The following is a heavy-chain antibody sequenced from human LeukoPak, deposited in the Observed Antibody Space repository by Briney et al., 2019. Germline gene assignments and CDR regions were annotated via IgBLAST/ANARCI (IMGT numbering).Heavy chain of an antibody. J-gene: IGHJ4*02. Sequence: PGGSLRLSCAASGFTFSSYEMNWVRQAPGKGLEWVSYISSSGSTIYYADSVKGRFTISRDNAKNSLYLQMNSLRAEDTAVYYCARDSQLWSFFDYWGQGTLVTVSS. CDR1: GFTFSSYE. CDR2: ISSSGSTI. V-gene: IGHV3-48*03. D-gene: IGHD5-18*01. CDR3: ARDSQLWSFFDY.